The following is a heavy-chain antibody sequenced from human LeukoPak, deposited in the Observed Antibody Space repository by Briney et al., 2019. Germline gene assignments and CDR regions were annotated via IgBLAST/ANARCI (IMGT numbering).Heavy chain of an antibody. CDR3: ARLHFWSGYSY. J-gene: IGHJ4*02. D-gene: IGHD3-3*01. Sequence: SETLSLTCAVYGGSFSGYYWSWIRQPPGKGLEWIGEINHSGSTNYNPSLKSRVTISVDTSKNQFSLKLSSVTAADMAVYYCARLHFWSGYSYWGQGTLVTVSS. V-gene: IGHV4-34*01. CDR2: INHSGST. CDR1: GGSFSGYY.